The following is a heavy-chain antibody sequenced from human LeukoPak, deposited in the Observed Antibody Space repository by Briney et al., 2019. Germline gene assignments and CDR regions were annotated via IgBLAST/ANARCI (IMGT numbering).Heavy chain of an antibody. Sequence: GGSLRLSCAASGFTFSSYMMNWVRQAPGKGLEWVSSINSGSTYTYYTESVKGRFTVSRDNAKNSLFLQMNSLRAEDTAIYYCARSLTTLTYEGYWGQGTLVSVSS. CDR1: GFTFSSYM. D-gene: IGHD1-1*01. V-gene: IGHV3-21*01. CDR3: ARSLTTLTYEGY. J-gene: IGHJ4*02. CDR2: INSGSTYT.